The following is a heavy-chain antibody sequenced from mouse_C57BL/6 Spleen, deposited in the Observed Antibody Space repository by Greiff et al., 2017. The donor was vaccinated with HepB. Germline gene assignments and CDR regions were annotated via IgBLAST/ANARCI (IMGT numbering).Heavy chain of an antibody. D-gene: IGHD1-1*01. V-gene: IGHV1-55*01. CDR2: IYPGSGST. CDR3: ARYGSGYDYYAMDY. J-gene: IGHJ4*01. Sequence: QVQLQQPGAELVKPGASVKMSCKASGYTFTSYWITWVKQRPGQGLEWIGDIYPGSGSTNYNEKFKSKATLTVDTSSSTAYMQLSSLTSEDSAVYYCARYGSGYDYYAMDYWGQGTSVTVSS. CDR1: GYTFTSYW.